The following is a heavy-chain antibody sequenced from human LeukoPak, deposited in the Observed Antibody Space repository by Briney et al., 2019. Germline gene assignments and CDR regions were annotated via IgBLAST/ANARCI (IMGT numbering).Heavy chain of an antibody. D-gene: IGHD4-23*01. V-gene: IGHV4-34*01. Sequence: SETLSLTCAVYGGSFSGYYWSWIRQPPGKGLEWIGEINHSGSTNYNPSLKSRVTISVDTSKNQFSLKLSSVTAADTAVYYCARRGGGNSDWFDPWGQGTLVTVSS. CDR2: INHSGST. CDR1: GGSFSGYY. J-gene: IGHJ5*02. CDR3: ARRGGGNSDWFDP.